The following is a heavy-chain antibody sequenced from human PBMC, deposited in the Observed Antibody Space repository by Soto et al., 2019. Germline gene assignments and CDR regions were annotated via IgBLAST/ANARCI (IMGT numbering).Heavy chain of an antibody. CDR1: GFTFNKYA. CDR3: AKNLHYFDS. J-gene: IGHJ4*02. Sequence: EVQLLESGGGLVQPGGSLRLSCAASGFTFNKYAMTWVRQAPGKGLEWVSTIISGGGSTYYADSVKGRFTISSDNSKNTVDLQMNSRRIEDTAVYYCAKNLHYFDSWGQGTLVTVSS. V-gene: IGHV3-23*01. CDR2: IISGGGST.